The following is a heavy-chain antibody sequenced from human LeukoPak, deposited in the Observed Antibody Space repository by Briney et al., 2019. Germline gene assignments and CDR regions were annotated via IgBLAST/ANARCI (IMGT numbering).Heavy chain of an antibody. CDR3: ASDYPRITMVRGVQRPLCY. V-gene: IGHV1-69*05. Sequence: GASVKVSCKASGGTFSSYAISWVRQAPGQGLEWMGGIIPIFGTANYAQKFQGRVTITTDESTSTAYMELSSLRSEDTAVYYCASDYPRITMVRGVQRPLCYWGQGTLVTVSS. D-gene: IGHD3-10*01. CDR2: IIPIFGTA. J-gene: IGHJ4*02. CDR1: GGTFSSYA.